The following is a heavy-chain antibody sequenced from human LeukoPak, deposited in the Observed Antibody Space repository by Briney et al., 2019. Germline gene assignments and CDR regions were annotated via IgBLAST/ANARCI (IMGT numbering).Heavy chain of an antibody. V-gene: IGHV1-2*02. CDR3: ARFARYSGSYYSRGAFDI. D-gene: IGHD1-26*01. CDR2: INPNIGGT. J-gene: IGHJ3*02. Sequence: PSLRVSCAASGYTFTAYDMHWVPQAPGQGLEWRGWINPNIGGTNYAQKFQGRVTMTRDTSISTAYMELSRLRSDDTAVYYCARFARYSGSYYSRGAFDIWGQGTMVTVSS. CDR1: GYTFTAYD.